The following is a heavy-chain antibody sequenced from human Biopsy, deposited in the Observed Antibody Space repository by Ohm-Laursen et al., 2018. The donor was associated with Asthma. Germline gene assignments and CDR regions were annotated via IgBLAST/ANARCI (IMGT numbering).Heavy chain of an antibody. CDR2: IYYSGTT. CDR3: VRGSSSWHHGPFHYYYGLDV. CDR1: SGSGGYMRSGNYY. Sequence: TLSLTCSLSSGSGGYMRSGNYYWGWIRQPPGKGLEWIGSIYYSGTTYYNPSLESRVTVSADTSKNQFSRKLTSVTAADTAAYYCVRGSSSWHHGPFHYYYGLDVWGQGTTTTVSS. J-gene: IGHJ6*02. D-gene: IGHD6-13*01. V-gene: IGHV4-39*01.